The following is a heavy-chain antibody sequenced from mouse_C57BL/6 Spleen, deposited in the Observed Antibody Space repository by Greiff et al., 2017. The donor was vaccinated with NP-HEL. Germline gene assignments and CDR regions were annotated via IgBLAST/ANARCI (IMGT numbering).Heavy chain of an antibody. V-gene: IGHV1-69*01. CDR3: ARFGVTGDFDY. Sequence: QVQLQQPGAELVMPGASVKLSCKASGYTFTSYWMHWVKQRPGQGLEWIGEIDPSDSYTNYNQKFKGKSTLTVDKSSSTAYMQLSSLTSEDSAVYYCARFGVTGDFDYWGQGTTLTVSS. D-gene: IGHD4-1*01. J-gene: IGHJ2*01. CDR1: GYTFTSYW. CDR2: IDPSDSYT.